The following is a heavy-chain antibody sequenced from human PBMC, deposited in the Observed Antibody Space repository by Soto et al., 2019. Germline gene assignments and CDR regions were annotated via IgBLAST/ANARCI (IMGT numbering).Heavy chain of an antibody. Sequence: PGGSLRLSCAASGFTFSNAWMSWVRQAPGKGLEWVGRIKSKTDGGTTDYAAPVKGRFTISRDDSKNTLYLQMNSLKTEDTAVYYCTTDGIIAVAGTLFDYWGQGTLVTVSS. D-gene: IGHD6-19*01. J-gene: IGHJ4*02. CDR2: IKSKTDGGTT. CDR3: TTDGIIAVAGTLFDY. V-gene: IGHV3-15*01. CDR1: GFTFSNAW.